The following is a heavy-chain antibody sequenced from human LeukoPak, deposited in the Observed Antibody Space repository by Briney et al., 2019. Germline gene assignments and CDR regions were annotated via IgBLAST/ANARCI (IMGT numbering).Heavy chain of an antibody. CDR3: ARDRRICSSTSCPTYYYYYYMDV. Sequence: SQTLSLTCTVSGGSISSGSYYWSWIRQPGGRGLEWIGRIYTSGSTNYNPSLKSRVTISVDTSKNQFSLKLSSVTAADTAVYYCARDRRICSSTSCPTYYYYYYMDVWGKGTTVTVSS. V-gene: IGHV4-61*02. J-gene: IGHJ6*03. D-gene: IGHD2-2*01. CDR2: IYTSGST. CDR1: GGSISSGSYY.